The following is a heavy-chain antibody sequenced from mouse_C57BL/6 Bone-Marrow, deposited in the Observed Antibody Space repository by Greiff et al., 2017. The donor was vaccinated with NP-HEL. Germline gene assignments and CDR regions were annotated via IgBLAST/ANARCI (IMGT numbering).Heavy chain of an antibody. D-gene: IGHD4-1*01. CDR1: GYTFTSYW. CDR3: ARLVLTGVSFDY. Sequence: QVQLQQPGAELVKPGASVKLSCKASGYTFTSYWMHWVKQRPGQGLEWIGMIHPNSGSTNYNEKFKGKATLTVDKSSSTAYMQLSSLTSEDSAVYYCARLVLTGVSFDYWGQGTTLTVSS. CDR2: IHPNSGST. J-gene: IGHJ2*01. V-gene: IGHV1-64*01.